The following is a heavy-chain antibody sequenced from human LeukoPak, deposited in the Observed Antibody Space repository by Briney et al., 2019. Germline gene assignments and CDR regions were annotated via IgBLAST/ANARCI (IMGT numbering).Heavy chain of an antibody. D-gene: IGHD3-22*01. V-gene: IGHV3-30*03. CDR1: GFTFSSYG. J-gene: IGHJ4*02. CDR3: ARGTYYYDSSGYYWY. Sequence: GRSLRLSCAASGFTFSSYGMHWVRQAPGKGLEWVAVISYDGSNKYYADSVKGRFTISRDNSKNTLYLQMNSLRAEDTAVYYCARGTYYYDSSGYYWYWGQGTLVTVSS. CDR2: ISYDGSNK.